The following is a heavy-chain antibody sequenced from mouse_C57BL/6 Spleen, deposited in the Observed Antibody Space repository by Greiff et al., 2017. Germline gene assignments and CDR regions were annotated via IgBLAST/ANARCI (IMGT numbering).Heavy chain of an antibody. CDR1: GYTFTSYW. CDR2: IHPNSGST. CDR3: ARSLYGSREGGY. D-gene: IGHD1-1*01. J-gene: IGHJ2*01. V-gene: IGHV1-64*01. Sequence: VQLQQPGAELVKPGASVKLSCKASGYTFTSYWMHWVKQRPGQGLEWIGMIHPNSGSTNYNEKFKSKATLTVDKSSSTAYMQLSSLTSEDSAVYYCARSLYGSREGGYWGQGTTLTVAS.